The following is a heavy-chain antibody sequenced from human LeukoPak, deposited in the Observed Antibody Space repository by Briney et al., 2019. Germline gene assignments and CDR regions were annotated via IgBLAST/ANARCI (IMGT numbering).Heavy chain of an antibody. J-gene: IGHJ4*02. D-gene: IGHD1-26*01. V-gene: IGHV4-30-4*01. Sequence: KPSETLSLTCTVSGGSISSGDYYWSWIRQPPGKGLEWIGYIYYSGSAYYNPSLKSRVTISVDTSKNQFSLKLSSVTAADTAVYYCARHFRPVGATTYFDYWGQGTLVTVSS. CDR1: GGSISSGDYY. CDR3: ARHFRPVGATTYFDY. CDR2: IYYSGSA.